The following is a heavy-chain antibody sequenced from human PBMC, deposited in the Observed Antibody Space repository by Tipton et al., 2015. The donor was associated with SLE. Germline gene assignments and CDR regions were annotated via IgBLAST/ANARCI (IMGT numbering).Heavy chain of an antibody. CDR1: GGSISGHY. V-gene: IGHV4-59*11. CDR2: IYYSGST. J-gene: IGHJ3*01. D-gene: IGHD3-22*01. CDR3: ATSLNYYDSSGPEA. Sequence: TLSLTCTVSGGSISGHYWNWIRPPPGKGLEWIGQIYYSGSTKYNPSLKSRVAISVDASKNQFSLKMNFMTAADTAVYYCATSLNYYDSSGPEAWGQGTIVTVSS.